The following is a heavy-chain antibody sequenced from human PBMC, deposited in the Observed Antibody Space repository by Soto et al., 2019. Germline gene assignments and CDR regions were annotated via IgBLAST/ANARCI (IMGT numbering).Heavy chain of an antibody. CDR1: GGSISSGGYY. V-gene: IGHV4-31*03. Sequence: PSETLSLTCTVSGGSISSGGYYWSWIRQHPGKGLEWIGYIYYSGSTYYNPSLKSRVTISVDTSKNQFSLKLSSVTAADTAVYYCARVGNYSNGYYYYYMDVWGKGTTVTVSS. CDR2: IYYSGST. CDR3: ARVGNYSNGYYYYYMDV. J-gene: IGHJ6*03. D-gene: IGHD4-4*01.